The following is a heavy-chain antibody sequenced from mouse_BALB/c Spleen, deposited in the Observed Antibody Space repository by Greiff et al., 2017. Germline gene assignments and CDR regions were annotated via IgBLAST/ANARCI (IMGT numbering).Heavy chain of an antibody. CDR1: GFTFSSFG. CDR2: ISSGSSTI. V-gene: IGHV5-17*02. D-gene: IGHD1-1*01. J-gene: IGHJ2*01. Sequence: EVQLVESGGGLVKPGGSLKLSCAASGFTFSSFGMHWVRQAPEKGLEWVAYISSGSSTIYYADTVKGRFTISRDNPKNTLFLQMTSLRSEDTAMYYCARSKDYYGSSYVNYFDYWGQGTTLTVSS. CDR3: ARSKDYYGSSYVNYFDY.